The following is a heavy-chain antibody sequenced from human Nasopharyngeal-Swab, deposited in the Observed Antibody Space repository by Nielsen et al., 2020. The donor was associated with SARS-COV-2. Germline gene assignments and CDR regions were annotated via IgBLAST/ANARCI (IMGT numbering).Heavy chain of an antibody. CDR3: AKDYDIGY. V-gene: IGHV3-23*01. J-gene: IGHJ4*02. Sequence: GGSLRLSCTGSGYTFSNYAISWVRQAPGQGLEWVSTVDYDGVRTHYADSVRGRFIISRDNSKSTLDLQMNSLRAEDTAVYYCAKDYDIGYWGQGTLVTVSS. CDR2: VDYDGVRT. CDR1: GYTFSNYA. D-gene: IGHD3-9*01.